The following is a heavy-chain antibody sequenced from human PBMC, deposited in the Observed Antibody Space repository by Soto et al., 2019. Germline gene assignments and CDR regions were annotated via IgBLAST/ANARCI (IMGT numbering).Heavy chain of an antibody. CDR1: GFSFRNFG. V-gene: IGHV3-30*18. CDR2: ISYDGTEK. Sequence: GGSLRLSCAASGFSFRNFGMHWVRQAPGKGLEWVAVISYDGTEKDYADSVEGRLTISRDNSKYTVDLQMNSLRVEDTAVYYCAKNFDSSGDLFYFDSWGQGTLVTSPQ. CDR3: AKNFDSSGDLFYFDS. D-gene: IGHD3-22*01. J-gene: IGHJ4*02.